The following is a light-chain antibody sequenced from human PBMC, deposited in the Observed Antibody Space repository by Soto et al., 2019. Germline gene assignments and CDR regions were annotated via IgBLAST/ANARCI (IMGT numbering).Light chain of an antibody. CDR2: DAS. Sequence: DIQMTQSPSTLSASAGDRVTITCRASESISDWLAWYQQKPGTAPKLLIYDASSLESGVPSRFSGRGSGTQFTLTISSLQPDDFATYYCQRYNTFSGTFGPGTKVEIK. CDR3: QRYNTFSGT. V-gene: IGKV1-5*01. CDR1: ESISDW. J-gene: IGKJ1*01.